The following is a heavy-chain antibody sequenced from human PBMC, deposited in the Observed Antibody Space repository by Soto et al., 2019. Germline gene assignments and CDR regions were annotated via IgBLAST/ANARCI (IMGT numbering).Heavy chain of an antibody. V-gene: IGHV4-59*01. J-gene: IGHJ4*02. CDR3: ARAHMVRGAYEGYYFDY. D-gene: IGHD3-10*01. CDR1: GGSISSYY. Sequence: SETLSLTCTVSGGSISSYYWSWIRQPPGKGLEWIGYIYYSGSTNYNPSLKSRVTISVDTSKNQFSLKLSSVTAADTAVYYCARAHMVRGAYEGYYFDYWGQGTLVTVSS. CDR2: IYYSGST.